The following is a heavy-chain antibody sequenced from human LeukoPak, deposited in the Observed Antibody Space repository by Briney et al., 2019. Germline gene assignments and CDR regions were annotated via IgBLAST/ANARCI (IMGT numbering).Heavy chain of an antibody. V-gene: IGHV4-61*02. D-gene: IGHD2-2*01. Sequence: SETLSLTCTVSGGSISSGSYYWSWIRQPAGKGLEWIGRIYTSGSTNYNPSLKSRVTISVDTSKNQFSLKLSSVTAADTAVYYCARDQEGSSTNYYYYYMDVWGKGTTVTISS. CDR1: GGSISSGSYY. J-gene: IGHJ6*03. CDR2: IYTSGST. CDR3: ARDQEGSSTNYYYYYMDV.